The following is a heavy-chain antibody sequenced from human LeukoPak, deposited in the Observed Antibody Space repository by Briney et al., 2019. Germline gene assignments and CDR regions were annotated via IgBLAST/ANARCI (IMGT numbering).Heavy chain of an antibody. J-gene: IGHJ4*02. CDR2: INWNGGGI. Sequence: GGSLRLSCAASGFTFDDYDMSWVRQAPGKGLEWVSGINWNGGGIGYADSVKGRFTISRDNSKNTLYLQMNSLRAEDTAVYYCAKMTAGSTDYWGQGTLVTASS. CDR1: GFTFDDYD. V-gene: IGHV3-20*04. D-gene: IGHD6-13*01. CDR3: AKMTAGSTDY.